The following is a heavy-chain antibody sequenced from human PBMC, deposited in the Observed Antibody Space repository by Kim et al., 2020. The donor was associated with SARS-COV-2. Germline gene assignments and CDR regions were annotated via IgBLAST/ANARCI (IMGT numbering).Heavy chain of an antibody. D-gene: IGHD3-10*01. CDR3: VRANDGSYDY. V-gene: IGHV3-53*01. Sequence: GGPTYADSVKGRFTISRDNSKNTVDLQMNSLRDDDTAVYYCVRANDGSYDYWGQGTLVTVSS. J-gene: IGHJ4*02. CDR2: GGP.